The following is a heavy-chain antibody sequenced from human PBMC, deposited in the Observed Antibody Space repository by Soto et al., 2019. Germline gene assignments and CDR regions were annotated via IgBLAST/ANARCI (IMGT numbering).Heavy chain of an antibody. CDR3: AIFEVYSSSWYRYYYGMDV. Sequence: ASVKVSCKASGYTFTSYDINWVRQATGQGLEWMGWMNPNSGNTGYAQKFQGRVTMTRNTSISTAYMELSSLRSEDTAVYYCAIFEVYSSSWYRYYYGMDVWGQGTPVTVSS. D-gene: IGHD6-13*01. V-gene: IGHV1-8*01. CDR2: MNPNSGNT. CDR1: GYTFTSYD. J-gene: IGHJ6*02.